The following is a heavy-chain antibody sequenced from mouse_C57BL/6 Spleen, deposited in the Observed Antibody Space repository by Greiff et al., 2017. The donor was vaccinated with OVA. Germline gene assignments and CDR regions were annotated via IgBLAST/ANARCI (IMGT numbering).Heavy chain of an antibody. Sequence: VQLQQSGPVLVKPGASVKMSCKASGYTFTDYYMNWVKQSHGKSLEWIGVINPYNGGTSYNQKFKGKATLTVDKSSSTAYMELNSLTSEDSAVYYCATYGSRYFDVWGTGTTVTVSS. CDR3: ATYGSRYFDV. V-gene: IGHV1-19*01. CDR2: INPYNGGT. D-gene: IGHD1-1*01. J-gene: IGHJ1*03. CDR1: GYTFTDYY.